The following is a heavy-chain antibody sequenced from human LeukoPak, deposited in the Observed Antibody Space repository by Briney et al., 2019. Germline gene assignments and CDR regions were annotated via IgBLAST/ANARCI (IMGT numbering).Heavy chain of an antibody. CDR1: GFTVSSNY. Sequence: GGSLRLSWAASGFTVSSNYMSWVRQAPGKGLEWVSVIYSGGSTYYADSVKGRFTISRDNSKNTLYLQMNSLRAEDTAVYYCARTTSSYYYYTDVWGKGTTVTVSS. V-gene: IGHV3-53*05. CDR2: IYSGGST. D-gene: IGHD4-11*01. J-gene: IGHJ6*03. CDR3: ARTTSSYYYYTDV.